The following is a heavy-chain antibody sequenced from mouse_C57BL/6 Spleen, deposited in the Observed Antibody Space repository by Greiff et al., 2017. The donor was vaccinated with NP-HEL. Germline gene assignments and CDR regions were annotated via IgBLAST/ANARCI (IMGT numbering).Heavy chain of an antibody. CDR1: GFNIKDDY. Sequence: EVKLVESGAELVRPGASVKLSCTASGFNIKDDYMHWVKQRPEQGLEWIGWIDPENGDTEYASKFQGKATITADTSSNTAYLQLSSLTSEDTAVYYCTLYYGNYVGYWGQGTTLTVSS. D-gene: IGHD2-1*01. CDR2: IDPENGDT. V-gene: IGHV14-4*01. J-gene: IGHJ2*01. CDR3: TLYYGNYVGY.